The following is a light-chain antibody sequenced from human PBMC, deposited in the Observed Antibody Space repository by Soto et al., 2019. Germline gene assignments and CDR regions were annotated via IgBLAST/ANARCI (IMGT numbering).Light chain of an antibody. CDR3: SSYAGSNNFV. Sequence: QSVLTQPPSASWSPGQSVTISCTGTSSDVGGYKYVSWYQQHPGKAPKLMIYEVSKRPSGVPDRFSGSKSGNTASLTVSGLQAEDEADYYCSSYAGSNNFVFGTRTKLTVL. CDR1: SSDVGGYKY. CDR2: EVS. V-gene: IGLV2-8*01. J-gene: IGLJ1*01.